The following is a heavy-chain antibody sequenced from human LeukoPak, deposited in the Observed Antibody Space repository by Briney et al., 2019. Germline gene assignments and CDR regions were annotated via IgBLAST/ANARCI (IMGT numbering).Heavy chain of an antibody. CDR1: GYTFTSYG. CDR3: ARRRDYDILTGPLNAFDI. D-gene: IGHD3-9*01. J-gene: IGHJ3*02. Sequence: ASVKVSCKASGYTFTSYGISWVRQAPGQGLEWMGWISAYNGNTNYAQKHQGRVTMTTDTSTSTAYMELRSLRSDDTAVYYCARRRDYDILTGPLNAFDIWGQGTMVTVSS. V-gene: IGHV1-18*01. CDR2: ISAYNGNT.